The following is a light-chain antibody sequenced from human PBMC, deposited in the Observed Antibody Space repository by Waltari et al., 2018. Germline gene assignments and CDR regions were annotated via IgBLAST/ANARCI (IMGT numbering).Light chain of an antibody. CDR2: AAS. Sequence: TCLASQGIATWLAWYQQKPGKSPKLLIYAASSLHTGVPSRFSGTGSGTDFTLTISSLQPEDFATYYCQQGNSFPLTFGGGTKVEI. V-gene: IGKV1-12*01. CDR3: QQGNSFPLT. CDR1: QGIATW. J-gene: IGKJ4*01.